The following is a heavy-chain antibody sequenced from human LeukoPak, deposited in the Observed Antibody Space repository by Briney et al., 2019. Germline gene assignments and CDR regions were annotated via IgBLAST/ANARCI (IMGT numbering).Heavy chain of an antibody. CDR1: GHTFTGYY. CDR3: ARDLNKLGYCSGGSCYTITFAY. V-gene: IGHV1-2*02. J-gene: IGHJ4*02. CDR2: INPNSGGT. D-gene: IGHD2-15*01. Sequence: ASVKVSCKASGHTFTGYYMHWVRQAPGQGLEWMGWINPNSGGTNYAQKFQGRVTMTRDTSISTAYMELSRLRSDDTAVYYCARDLNKLGYCSGGSCYTITFAYWGQGTLVTVSS.